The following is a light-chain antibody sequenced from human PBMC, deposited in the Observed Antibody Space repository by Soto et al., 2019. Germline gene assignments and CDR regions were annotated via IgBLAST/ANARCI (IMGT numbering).Light chain of an antibody. V-gene: IGKV1-13*02. Sequence: AIQLTQSPSSLSASVGDRVTITCRASQDIAIYLAWYQQKPGKAPKLLIYDASSLESGVPSRFSGSGSGTEFTLTISSLRPDDFATYYCQHYNSYSGTFGQGTMVDIK. CDR3: QHYNSYSGT. CDR2: DAS. CDR1: QDIAIY. J-gene: IGKJ1*01.